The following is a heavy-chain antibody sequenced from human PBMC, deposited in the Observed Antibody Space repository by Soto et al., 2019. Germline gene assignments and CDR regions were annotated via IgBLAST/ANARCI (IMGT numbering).Heavy chain of an antibody. D-gene: IGHD5-18*01. CDR3: AHSSPTALIRAEFDY. CDR1: GFSLSTSGVG. V-gene: IGHV2-5*02. Sequence: QITLKESGPTLVKPTQTLTLTCTFSGFSLSTSGVGVGWIRQPQGKALEWLALIYWDDDKRYSPSLKSRLTITTDTSKNQVVLTMTNMDPVDTATYYCAHSSPTALIRAEFDYWGQGTLVTVSS. J-gene: IGHJ4*02. CDR2: IYWDDDK.